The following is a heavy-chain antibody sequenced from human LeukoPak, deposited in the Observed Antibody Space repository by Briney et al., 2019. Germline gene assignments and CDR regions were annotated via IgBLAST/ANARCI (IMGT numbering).Heavy chain of an antibody. D-gene: IGHD5-12*01. Sequence: GGSLRLSCAASGFTVSSNYMSWVRQAPGKGLEWVSVIYSGGSTYYADSVKGRFTISRHNSKNTLYLQMHSLRAEDTAVYYCATSPATRRAYYYYGMDVWGQGTTVTVSS. J-gene: IGHJ6*02. CDR2: IYSGGST. V-gene: IGHV3-53*04. CDR3: ATSPATRRAYYYYGMDV. CDR1: GFTVSSNY.